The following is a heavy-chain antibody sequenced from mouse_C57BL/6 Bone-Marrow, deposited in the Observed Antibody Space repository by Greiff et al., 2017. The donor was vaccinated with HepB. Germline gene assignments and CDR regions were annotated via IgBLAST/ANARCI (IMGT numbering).Heavy chain of an antibody. V-gene: IGHV5-4*01. CDR3: AREPTD. D-gene: IGHD2-10*01. CDR2: ISDGCSYT. CDR1: GFTFSSYA. Sequence: EVQLVESGGGLVKPGGSLKLSCAASGFTFSSYAMSWVRQTPEKRLEWVATISDGCSYTYYPDNVKGRFTISRDNAKNNLYLQMSHLKSEDTAMYSCAREPTDWGQGTLVTVSA. J-gene: IGHJ3*01.